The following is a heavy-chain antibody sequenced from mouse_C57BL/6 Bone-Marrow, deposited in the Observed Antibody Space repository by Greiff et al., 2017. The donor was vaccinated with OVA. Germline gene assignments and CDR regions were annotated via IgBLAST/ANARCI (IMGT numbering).Heavy chain of an antibody. Sequence: QVQLQQSGAELVKPGASVKMSCKASGYTFTSYWITWVKQRPGQGLEWIGDIYPGSGSTNYNAKFKSKATLTVDTSSSTAYMQPSSLTSEDSAVYYWARVEGIYYYGSSGWYYDVGGTGTAVTVTA. V-gene: IGHV1-55*01. CDR3: ARVEGIYYYGSSGWYYDV. CDR1: GYTFTSYW. J-gene: IGHJ1*03. CDR2: IYPGSGST. D-gene: IGHD1-1*01.